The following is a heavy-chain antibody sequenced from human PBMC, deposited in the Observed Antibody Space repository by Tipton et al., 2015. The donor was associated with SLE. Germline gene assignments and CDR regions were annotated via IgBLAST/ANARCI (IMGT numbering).Heavy chain of an antibody. Sequence: TLSLTCTVSGGSISSSSYYWGWIRQPPGKGLEWIGSIYYSGSTYYNPSLKSRVTISVDTSKNQFSLKLSPVTAADTAVYYCARHKGSGWFFDYWGQGTLVTVSS. J-gene: IGHJ4*02. CDR2: IYYSGST. CDR3: ARHKGSGWFFDY. V-gene: IGHV4-39*01. D-gene: IGHD6-19*01. CDR1: GGSISSSSYY.